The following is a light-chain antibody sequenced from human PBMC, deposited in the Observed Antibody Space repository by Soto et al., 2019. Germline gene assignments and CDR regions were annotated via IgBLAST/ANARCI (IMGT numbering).Light chain of an antibody. CDR3: QQFNSYPHT. CDR1: QGISSA. Sequence: AIQLTQSPSSLSASVGDRVTITCRASQGISSALAWYQQKPGKAPKLLIYDASSLESGVPSRFSRSGSGTDFTLTISSLQPEYFASYYCQQFNSYPHTFGQGTRLEIK. V-gene: IGKV1-13*02. J-gene: IGKJ5*01. CDR2: DAS.